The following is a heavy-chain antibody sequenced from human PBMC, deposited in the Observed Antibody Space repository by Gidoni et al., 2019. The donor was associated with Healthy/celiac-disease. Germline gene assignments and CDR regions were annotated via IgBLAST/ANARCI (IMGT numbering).Heavy chain of an antibody. D-gene: IGHD1-26*01. CDR2: IYYSGST. J-gene: IGHJ4*02. V-gene: IGHV4-59*08. CDR3: ARHLVGALPPLN. CDR1: GGSISSYY. Sequence: QVQLQESVPGLVKPSETLSLTCTVSGGSISSYYWSWIRQPPGKGLEWIGYIYYSGSTNYNPSLKSRVTISVDTSKNQFSLKLSSVTAADTAVYYGARHLVGALPPLNWGQGTLVTVSS.